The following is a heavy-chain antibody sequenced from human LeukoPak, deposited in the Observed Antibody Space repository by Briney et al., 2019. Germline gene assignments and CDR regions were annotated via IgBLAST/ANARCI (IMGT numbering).Heavy chain of an antibody. Sequence: GGSLRLSCAASGFTFSNYWMIWVRQAPGKGLVWVARISPDGSSALSADSVRGRFTISRDNADNTLYLQLNSLRAEDTAVYYCARVSFCPRCHFDYRGQGTLVTVSS. CDR2: ISPDGSSA. V-gene: IGHV3-74*03. CDR1: GFTFSNYW. J-gene: IGHJ4*02. D-gene: IGHD2/OR15-2a*01. CDR3: ARVSFCPRCHFDY.